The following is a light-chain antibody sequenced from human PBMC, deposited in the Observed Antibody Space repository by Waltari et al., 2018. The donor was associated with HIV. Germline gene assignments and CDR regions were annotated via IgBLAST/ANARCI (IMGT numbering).Light chain of an antibody. J-gene: IGLJ2*01. V-gene: IGLV1-44*01. CDR1: GSTIGSIP. CDR2: SNN. Sequence: QSVLTPPPSVSGTPGQKVTISCSGAGSTIGSIPLNWYQQLPGTAPKLLIYSNNQRSSGVPDRFSGSKSGTSASLAISGLQSDDETDYYCAVRDDRLNGVLFGGGTRLTVL. CDR3: AVRDDRLNGVL.